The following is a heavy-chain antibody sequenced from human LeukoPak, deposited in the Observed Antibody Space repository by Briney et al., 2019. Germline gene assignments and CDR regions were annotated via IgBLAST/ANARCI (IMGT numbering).Heavy chain of an antibody. D-gene: IGHD3-22*01. CDR1: GGSIRSSSYY. CDR2: IYYSGNT. CDR3: ARESYYDSSGYSHDAFDI. J-gene: IGHJ3*02. Sequence: PSETLSLTCTVSGGSIRSSSYYWAWIRQPPGKGLEWIGSIYYSGNTYYKSSLKSRVTIAVDTSKNQFSLKLNSVTAADTAVYYCARESYYDSSGYSHDAFDIWGQGTMVTVSS. V-gene: IGHV4-39*07.